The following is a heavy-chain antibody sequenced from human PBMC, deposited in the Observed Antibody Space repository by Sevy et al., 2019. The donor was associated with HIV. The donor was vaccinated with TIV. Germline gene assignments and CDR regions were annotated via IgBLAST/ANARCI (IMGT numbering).Heavy chain of an antibody. CDR3: AKGCSGDSCYSPDY. V-gene: IGHV3-23*01. Sequence: GGSLRLSCAVSGFSFDSYGVTWVRQAPGKGLEWVSAISGSGGDTHYADSVKGRFTISRDNSKNTLSLQMNSLRAEDTAVYYCAKGCSGDSCYSPDYWGQGTLVTVSS. CDR1: GFSFDSYG. D-gene: IGHD2-15*01. J-gene: IGHJ4*02. CDR2: ISGSGGDT.